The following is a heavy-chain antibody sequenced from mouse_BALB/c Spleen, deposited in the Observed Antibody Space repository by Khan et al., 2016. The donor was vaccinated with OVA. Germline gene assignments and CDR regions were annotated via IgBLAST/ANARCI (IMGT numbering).Heavy chain of an antibody. D-gene: IGHD2-14*01. CDR2: INPCNGYT. CDR1: GYTFTSYT. V-gene: IGHV1-4*01. Sequence: QVQLQESGAELARPGASVKMSCKASGYTFTSYTIHWIKERPGLGLEWIGYINPCNGYTNYNQKFKDKATLTTDKSSTTAYLQLSSLTSDNSAVYSCVRDGAYHRNDGWFAYWGEGTLVTVSA. J-gene: IGHJ3*01. CDR3: VRDGAYHRNDGWFAY.